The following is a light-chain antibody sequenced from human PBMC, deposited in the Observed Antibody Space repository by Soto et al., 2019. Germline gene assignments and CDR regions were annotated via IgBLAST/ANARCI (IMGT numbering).Light chain of an antibody. CDR1: QSINNC. J-gene: IGKJ2*01. CDR3: QHYNAYPYT. CDR2: DVF. V-gene: IGKV1-5*01. Sequence: DIQMTQSPSTLSASIGDRVTITCRASQSINNCLAWYQQRPGQAPNLLIYDVFKLGTGIPSRFSGSGSGAEFTLTISSLQAEDFATYFCQHYNAYPYTFGPGTKLEI.